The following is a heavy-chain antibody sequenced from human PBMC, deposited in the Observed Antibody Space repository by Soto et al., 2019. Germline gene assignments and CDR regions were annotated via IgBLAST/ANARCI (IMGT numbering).Heavy chain of an antibody. CDR3: AKSPNFYCSSYPCYKYYFDY. Sequence: QEQLLESGGGVVLPGRSLRLSCAASGFTFNTFGMHWVRQAPGKGLEWLAVISYDGSDKYYSDSVRGRFTLTRDNSMNTVYLQMNSLRTEDTAVYYCAKSPNFYCSSYPCYKYYFDYWGQGTLVTVSS. CDR1: GFTFNTFG. V-gene: IGHV3-30*18. CDR2: ISYDGSDK. D-gene: IGHD2-2*01. J-gene: IGHJ4*02.